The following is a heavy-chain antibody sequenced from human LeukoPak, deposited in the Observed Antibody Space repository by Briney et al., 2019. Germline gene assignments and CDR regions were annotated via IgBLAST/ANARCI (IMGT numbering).Heavy chain of an antibody. J-gene: IGHJ3*02. CDR2: IYYSGST. CDR3: ARPITRGIEDAFDI. D-gene: IGHD3-10*01. V-gene: IGHV4-39*01. Sequence: SETLSLTCTVSGGSISSSSYYWGWLRQPPGKGLEWIGSIYYSGSTYYNPSLKSRVTISVDTSKNQFSLKLSSVTAADTAVYYCARPITRGIEDAFDIWGQGTMVTVSS. CDR1: GGSISSSSYY.